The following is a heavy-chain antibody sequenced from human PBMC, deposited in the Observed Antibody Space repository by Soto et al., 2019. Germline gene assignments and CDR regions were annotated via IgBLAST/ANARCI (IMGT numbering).Heavy chain of an antibody. D-gene: IGHD3-10*01. Sequence: ASVKVSCKASGYTFTSYHMHWVRQAPGQGLEWMGIINPSGGSTTYAQKFQGRVIMTRDTSTSTVYMELSSLRSEDTAVYYFAREVLLWFGELFANWFDPWGQGTLVTVSS. CDR1: GYTFTSYH. V-gene: IGHV1-46*01. J-gene: IGHJ5*02. CDR3: AREVLLWFGELFANWFDP. CDR2: INPSGGST.